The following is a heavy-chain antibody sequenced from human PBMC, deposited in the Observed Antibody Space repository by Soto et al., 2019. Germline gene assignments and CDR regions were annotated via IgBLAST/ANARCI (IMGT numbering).Heavy chain of an antibody. V-gene: IGHV3-7*01. CDR3: ARDDYDILTGHYGMDV. CDR2: IKQDGSEK. D-gene: IGHD3-9*01. CDR1: GFTFSSYW. Sequence: GSLRLSCAASGFTFSSYWMSWVRQAPGKGLEWVANIKQDGSEKYYVDSVKGRFTISRDNAKNSLYLQMNSLRAEDTAVYYCARDDYDILTGHYGMDVWGQGTTVTVSS. J-gene: IGHJ6*02.